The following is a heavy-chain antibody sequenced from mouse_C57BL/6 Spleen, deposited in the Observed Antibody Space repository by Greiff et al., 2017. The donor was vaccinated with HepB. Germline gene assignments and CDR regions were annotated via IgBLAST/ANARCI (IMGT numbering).Heavy chain of an antibody. Sequence: EVMLVESGGGLVKPGGSLKLSCAASGFTFSSYTMSWVRQTPEKRLEWVATISGGGGNTYYPDSVKGRFTISRDNAKNTLYLQMSSLRSEDTALYYCARQGNYYGSSLDYWGQGTTLTVSS. D-gene: IGHD1-1*01. J-gene: IGHJ2*01. V-gene: IGHV5-9*01. CDR1: GFTFSSYT. CDR2: ISGGGGNT. CDR3: ARQGNYYGSSLDY.